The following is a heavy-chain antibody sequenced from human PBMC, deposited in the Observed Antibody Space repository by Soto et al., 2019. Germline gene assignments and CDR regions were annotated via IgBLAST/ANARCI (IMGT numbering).Heavy chain of an antibody. D-gene: IGHD3-3*01. CDR3: ARWWSGSRQGFDP. CDR1: GGSISSGDYY. CDR2: IYYSGST. V-gene: IGHV4-31*03. J-gene: IGHJ5*02. Sequence: QVQLQESGPGLVKPSQTLSLTCTVSGGSISSGDYYWSWIRQHPGKGLEWIGYIYYSGSTYYNPSLTSRVPXSXDXXKNQFSLKLSSVTAADTAVYYCARWWSGSRQGFDPWGQGTLVTVSS.